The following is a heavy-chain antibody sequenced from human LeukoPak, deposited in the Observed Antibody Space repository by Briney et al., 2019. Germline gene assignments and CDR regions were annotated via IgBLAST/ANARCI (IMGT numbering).Heavy chain of an antibody. Sequence: PGGSLRLSCAASGFSFDDYVMRWVRQAPGKGLEWVSGISWNSGNIGYADSVKGRFTISRDNAKNSLYLQMNSLRGEDTALYYCAKDSGRNYYYYMDVWGKGTTVTVSS. V-gene: IGHV3-9*01. J-gene: IGHJ6*03. CDR3: AKDSGRNYYYYMDV. CDR1: GFSFDDYV. D-gene: IGHD2-15*01. CDR2: ISWNSGNI.